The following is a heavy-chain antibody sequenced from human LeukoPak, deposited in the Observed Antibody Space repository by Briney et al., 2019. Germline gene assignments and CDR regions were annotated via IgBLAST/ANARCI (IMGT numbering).Heavy chain of an antibody. CDR3: AMDSSGYQ. CDR1: GFTFSPYW. Sequence: GGSLRLSCAASGFTFSPYWMSWVRQAPGKGLEWVANIKEDGSEKYYGDSVKGRFTISRDNAKNSLYLEMNSLRVEDTAVYYCAMDSSGYQWGQGTLVTVSS. V-gene: IGHV3-7*04. CDR2: IKEDGSEK. D-gene: IGHD3-22*01. J-gene: IGHJ4*02.